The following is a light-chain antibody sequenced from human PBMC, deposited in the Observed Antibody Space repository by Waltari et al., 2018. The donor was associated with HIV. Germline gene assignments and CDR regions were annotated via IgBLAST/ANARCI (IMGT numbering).Light chain of an antibody. J-gene: IGKJ1*01. Sequence: DIVMTQSPDSLAVSLGEGATINRKSSRSVLYSYNNNNYLAWFQQKPGQPPKLLIYWASTRESGVPDRFSGSGSGTDFTLTISSLQAEDVAVYYCLQYYTIPRTFGQGTTVEIK. CDR1: RSVLYSYNNNNY. CDR2: WAS. CDR3: LQYYTIPRT. V-gene: IGKV4-1*01.